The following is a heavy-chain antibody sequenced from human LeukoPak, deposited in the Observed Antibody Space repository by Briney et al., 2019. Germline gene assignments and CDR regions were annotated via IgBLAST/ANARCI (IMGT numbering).Heavy chain of an antibody. D-gene: IGHD3-3*01. CDR3: ARGPAYYDFWSGYYPPYYFDY. CDR1: GGTFSSYA. Sequence: SSVKVSCKASGGTFSSYAISWVRQAPGQGLECMGGIIPIFGTANYAQKFQGRVTITTDESTSTAYMELSSLRSEDTAVYYCARGPAYYDFWSGYYPPYYFDYWGQGTLVTVSS. CDR2: IIPIFGTA. V-gene: IGHV1-69*05. J-gene: IGHJ4*02.